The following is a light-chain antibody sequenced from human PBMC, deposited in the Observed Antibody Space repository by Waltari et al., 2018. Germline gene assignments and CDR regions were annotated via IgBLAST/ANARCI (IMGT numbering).Light chain of an antibody. V-gene: IGKV2-30*02. Sequence: DVVLTQSPLSLPVTPGQATSMTCRSSQNLLHGDGHTYLSWFLQRPGQPPRRLIYKVSSREPRVPDRVSGSGAGTDFTLTISRVEAEDVGIYYCMQATHFPLTVGGGTHVDI. CDR3: MQATHFPLT. CDR2: KVS. CDR1: QNLLHGDGHTY. J-gene: IGKJ4*01.